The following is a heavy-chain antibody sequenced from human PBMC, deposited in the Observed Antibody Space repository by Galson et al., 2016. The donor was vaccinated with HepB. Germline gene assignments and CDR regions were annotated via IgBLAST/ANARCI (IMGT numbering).Heavy chain of an antibody. V-gene: IGHV6-1*01. CDR1: GDSVSSSSVA. J-gene: IGHJ3*01. CDR3: ARGIWNSFDV. CDR2: TYK. D-gene: IGHD2-15*01. Sequence: CAISGDSVSSSSVAWNWIRQSPSRGLEWLGRTYKNYATSVKSRITINSDTSKNQFSLHLNSVTPDDTAVYYCARGIWNSFDVWGQGTVVTVSS.